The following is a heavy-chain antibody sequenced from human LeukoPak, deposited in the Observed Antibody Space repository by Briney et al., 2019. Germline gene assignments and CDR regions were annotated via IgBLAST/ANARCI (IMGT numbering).Heavy chain of an antibody. V-gene: IGHV4-31*03. D-gene: IGHD1-26*01. CDR1: GGSISSGGYY. J-gene: IGHJ4*02. Sequence: SETLSLTCTVSGGSISSGGYYWSWIRQHPGKGLEWIGYIYYSGSTYYNPSLKSRVTISVDTSKNQFSLKLSSVTAADTVVYYCARVASGSYQYYFDCWGQGTLVTVSS. CDR3: ARVASGSYQYYFDC. CDR2: IYYSGST.